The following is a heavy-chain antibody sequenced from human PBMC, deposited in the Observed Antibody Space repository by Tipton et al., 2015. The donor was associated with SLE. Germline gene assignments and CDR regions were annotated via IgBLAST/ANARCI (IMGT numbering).Heavy chain of an antibody. CDR1: GFTFSSYW. CDR2: IKQDGSEK. D-gene: IGHD3-22*01. J-gene: IGHJ4*02. CDR3: AGAPDPYSSGYSYYFDY. V-gene: IGHV3-7*01. Sequence: SLRLSCAASGFTFSSYWMTWVRHVPGKGLEWVANIKQDGSEKNFVDSVKGRFTISRDITKNTLYLQMSSLRDDDTALYFCAGAPDPYSSGYSYYFDYWGPGTLVTVSS.